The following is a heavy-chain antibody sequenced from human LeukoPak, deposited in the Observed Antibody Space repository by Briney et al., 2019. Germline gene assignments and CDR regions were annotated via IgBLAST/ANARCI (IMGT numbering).Heavy chain of an antibody. CDR2: ISSSSSYI. CDR3: ARVSGDFDAFDI. Sequence: GRSLRLSCAASGFTFSSYSMNWIRQAPGNGLELVSSISSSSSYIYYADSVKGRFTISRDNAKNSLYLQMNSLRAEDTAVYYCARVSGDFDAFDIWGQGTMVTVSS. J-gene: IGHJ3*02. D-gene: IGHD4-17*01. CDR1: GFTFSSYS. V-gene: IGHV3-21*01.